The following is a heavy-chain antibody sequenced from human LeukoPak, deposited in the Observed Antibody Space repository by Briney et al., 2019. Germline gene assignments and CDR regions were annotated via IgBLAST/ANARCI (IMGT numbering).Heavy chain of an antibody. D-gene: IGHD7-27*01. CDR1: GFTFSSYW. CDR3: ARENWAPYY. Sequence: GGSLRLSCAASGFTFSSYWMTWVRQAPGKGLEWVANIKQDGSERNYVDSEKGRFTISRDNAKNSLYLQMNSLRAEDTAVYYCARENWAPYYWGQGTLVTVSS. J-gene: IGHJ4*02. CDR2: IKQDGSER. V-gene: IGHV3-7*01.